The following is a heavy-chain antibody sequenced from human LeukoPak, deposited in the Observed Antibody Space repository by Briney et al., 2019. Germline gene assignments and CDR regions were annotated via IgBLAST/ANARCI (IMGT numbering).Heavy chain of an antibody. V-gene: IGHV1-69*01. D-gene: IGHD5-18*01. J-gene: IGHJ6*03. Sequence: SVKVSCKASGGTFSSYAISWVRQAPGQGLEWMGGIIPIFGTANYAQKFQGRVTITADESTNTAYMELSSLRSEDTAVYYCASEAMVRSDYYYYMDVWGQGTLVTVS. CDR3: ASEAMVRSDYYYYMDV. CDR1: GGTFSSYA. CDR2: IIPIFGTA.